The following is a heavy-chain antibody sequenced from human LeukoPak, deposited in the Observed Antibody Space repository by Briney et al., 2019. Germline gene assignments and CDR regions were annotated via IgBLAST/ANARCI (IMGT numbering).Heavy chain of an antibody. J-gene: IGHJ3*02. CDR3: AKDSGGIAAAGTSAFDI. CDR1: GLTFDDYT. D-gene: IGHD6-13*01. V-gene: IGHV3-43*01. Sequence: GGSLRLSCAASGLTFDDYTMHWVRQAPGKGLEWVSLISWDGGSTYYADSVKGRFTISRDNSKNSLYLQMNSLRTEDTALYYCAKDSGGIAAAGTSAFDIWGQGTMVTVSS. CDR2: ISWDGGST.